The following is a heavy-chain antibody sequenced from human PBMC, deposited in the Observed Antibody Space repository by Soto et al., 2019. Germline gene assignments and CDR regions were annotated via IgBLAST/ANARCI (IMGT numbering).Heavy chain of an antibody. D-gene: IGHD3-3*01. J-gene: IGHJ6*02. Sequence: ASVKVSCKASGYTFTGYYMHWVRQAPGQGLEWMGWINPNSGGTNYAQKFQGWVTMTRDTSISTAYMELSRLRSDDTAVYYCARGGVQYYDFWSGYYGADGMDVWGQGTTVTVSS. V-gene: IGHV1-2*04. CDR3: ARGGVQYYDFWSGYYGADGMDV. CDR2: INPNSGGT. CDR1: GYTFTGYY.